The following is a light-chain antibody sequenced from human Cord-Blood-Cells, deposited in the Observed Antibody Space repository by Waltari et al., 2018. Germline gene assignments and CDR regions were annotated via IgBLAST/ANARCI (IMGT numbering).Light chain of an antibody. Sequence: QSARTQPASVSGSPGQSITISCTGTSRHVRGYNCLSWYQQHPDKAPKLMIYDVSNRPSWVSNRFSGSKSGNTASLTISGLQAEDEADYYCSSYTSSSTLYVFGTGTKVTVL. CDR1: SRHVRGYNC. J-gene: IGLJ1*01. V-gene: IGLV2-14*03. CDR2: DVS. CDR3: SSYTSSSTLYV.